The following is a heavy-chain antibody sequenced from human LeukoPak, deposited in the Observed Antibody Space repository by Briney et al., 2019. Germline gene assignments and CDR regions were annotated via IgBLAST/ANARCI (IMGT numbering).Heavy chain of an antibody. D-gene: IGHD3-22*01. Sequence: SETLSLTSTVSGGSISSQNWTWIRQSPGTGLEWIGYIYDSGRTKYNPSLQSRVTISVDTSENNFSLKLTSVTAADTAVYYCARLLDNDSSGAPDTFDMWGQGTVVTVSS. V-gene: IGHV4-59*11. CDR3: ARLLDNDSSGAPDTFDM. J-gene: IGHJ3*02. CDR1: GGSISSQN. CDR2: IYDSGRT.